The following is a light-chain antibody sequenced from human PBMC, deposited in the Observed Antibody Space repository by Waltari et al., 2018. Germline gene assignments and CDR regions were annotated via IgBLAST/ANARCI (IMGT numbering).Light chain of an antibody. CDR3: QQFNTYPIP. CDR2: DAS. CDR1: HSISTW. Sequence: DIQMTQSPSTLSASVGDRVTITCRASHSISTWLAWYQQKPGKAPKLLIYDASSLENGVPSRCSGSGSGTEFTLTISSLQPDDFATYYCQQFNTYPIPFGRGTKVDIK. J-gene: IGKJ3*01. V-gene: IGKV1-5*03.